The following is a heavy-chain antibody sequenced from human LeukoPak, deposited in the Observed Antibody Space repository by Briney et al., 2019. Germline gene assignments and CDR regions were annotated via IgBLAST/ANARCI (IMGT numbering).Heavy chain of an antibody. CDR1: GASISSYH. J-gene: IGHJ4*02. Sequence: LETLSLTCTVSGASISSYHWSWIRQRPGKGLECVGYIFDSGSTKYNPSLKSRVTISLGTSKNKFSLKLSAVTAADTAVYFCARHLGYTGYDFVGYWGQGPLVTVSS. V-gene: IGHV4-59*08. D-gene: IGHD5-12*01. CDR2: IFDSGST. CDR3: ARHLGYTGYDFVGY.